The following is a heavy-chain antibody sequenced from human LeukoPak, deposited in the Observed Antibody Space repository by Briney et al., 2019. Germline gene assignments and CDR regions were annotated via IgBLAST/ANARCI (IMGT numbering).Heavy chain of an antibody. Sequence: PGGSLRLSCAASGFTFSSYGMHWVRQAPGKGLEWVSSISSSSSYIYYADSVKGRFTISRDNAKNSLYLQMNSLRAEDTAVYYCARGRGERIAAAGGGIWGQGTLVTVSS. CDR1: GFTFSSYG. D-gene: IGHD6-13*01. V-gene: IGHV3-21*01. CDR2: ISSSSSYI. CDR3: ARGRGERIAAAGGGI. J-gene: IGHJ4*02.